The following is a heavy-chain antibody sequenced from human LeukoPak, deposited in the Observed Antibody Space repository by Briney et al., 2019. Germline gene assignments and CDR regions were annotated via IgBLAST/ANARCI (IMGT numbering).Heavy chain of an antibody. Sequence: ASVKVSCKASGYTFTSYGINWVRHATGQGLEWMGWMSPNSGDTGYAQKFQGRVTMTRDTSISTAYMELTSLRSEDTAIYYCARGPPNWGFDFWGQGALVTVSS. CDR3: ARGPPNWGFDF. CDR1: GYTFTSYG. CDR2: MSPNSGDT. D-gene: IGHD7-27*01. V-gene: IGHV1-8*01. J-gene: IGHJ4*02.